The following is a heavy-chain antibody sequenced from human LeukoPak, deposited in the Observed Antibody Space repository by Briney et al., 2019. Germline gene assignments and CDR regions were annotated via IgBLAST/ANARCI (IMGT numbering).Heavy chain of an antibody. D-gene: IGHD7-27*01. CDR1: GGSISGGSYY. Sequence: SETLSLTCTVSGGSISGGSYYWGWIRQSPGKGLEWIGSIDSTGSSYWNTSLKSRVTMSVDTSKNEFSLRLSSVTAPDTAVYYCASRKLGNDYWGQGTLVTVSS. J-gene: IGHJ4*02. V-gene: IGHV4-39*01. CDR2: IDSTGSS. CDR3: ASRKLGNDY.